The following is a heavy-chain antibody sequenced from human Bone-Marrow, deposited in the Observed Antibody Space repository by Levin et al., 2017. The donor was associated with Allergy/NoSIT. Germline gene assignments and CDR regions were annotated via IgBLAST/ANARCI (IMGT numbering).Heavy chain of an antibody. J-gene: IGHJ4*02. D-gene: IGHD3-3*01. V-gene: IGHV5-10-1*01. Sequence: GESLKISCEGSGYIFTTYWINWVRQVPGRGLEWMGRIHPTDSFTNYSPSFQGRVTFSTDLSLNTAYLHWSSLQASDTAIYFCAISDFSDTFDDYWGQGTLVTVSS. CDR3: AISDFSDTFDDY. CDR1: GYIFTTYW. CDR2: IHPTDSFT.